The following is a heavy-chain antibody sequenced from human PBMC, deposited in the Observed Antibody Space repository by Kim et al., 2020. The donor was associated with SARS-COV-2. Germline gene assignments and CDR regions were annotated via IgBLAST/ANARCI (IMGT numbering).Heavy chain of an antibody. CDR1: GFTVSSYY. Sequence: GGSLRLSCAASGFTVSSYYMSWVRQAPGKGLEWVSVIYSGGSTNYDAASEGRCSTTTKNYTNTPLFQKNTLIVEEPPVFYCAAGKQHCFGYWGQ. CDR3: AAGKQHCFGY. J-gene: IGHJ1*01. V-gene: IGHV3-66*01. CDR2: IYSGGST. D-gene: IGHD5-18*01.